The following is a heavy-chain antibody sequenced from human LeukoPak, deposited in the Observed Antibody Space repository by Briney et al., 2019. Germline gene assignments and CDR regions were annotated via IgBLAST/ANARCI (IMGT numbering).Heavy chain of an antibody. CDR2: IYYSGST. CDR1: GGSISGSSYY. CDR3: ARHYGP. J-gene: IGHJ4*02. D-gene: IGHD3-10*01. V-gene: IGHV4-39*01. Sequence: SEILSLTCTVSGGSISGSSYYWGWIRQPPGKGLEWIGSIYYSGSTYYNSSLKSRVTISVDTSKNQFSLKLNSVTATDTAMYYCARHYGPWGQGTLVTVSS.